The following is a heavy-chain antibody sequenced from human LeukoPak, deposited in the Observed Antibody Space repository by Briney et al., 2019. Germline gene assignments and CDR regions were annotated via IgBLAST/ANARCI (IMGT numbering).Heavy chain of an antibody. CDR2: IYYSGST. CDR1: GGSISSYY. CDR3: ASSNYYGSGSYYNVQKRFVY. J-gene: IGHJ4*02. D-gene: IGHD3-10*01. V-gene: IGHV4-59*12. Sequence: SETLSLTCTVSGGSISSYYWSWIRQPPGKGLEWIGYIYYSGSTNYNPSLKSRVTISVDTSKNQFSLKLSSVTAADTAVYYCASSNYYGSGSYYNVQKRFVYWGQGTLVTVSS.